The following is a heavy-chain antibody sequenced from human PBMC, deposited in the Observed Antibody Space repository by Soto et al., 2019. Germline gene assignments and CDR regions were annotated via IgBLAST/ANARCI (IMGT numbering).Heavy chain of an antibody. Sequence: GASVKVSCKAFGYTFTGDLMHWVRQAPGQGLEWMGIIKPNEGTTTYAQKFQGRVTMTRDTSTSTVYMELRSLKSEDTAIYYCARARYYAMDVWGQGTTVTVSS. CDR3: ARARYYAMDV. CDR1: GYTFTGDL. CDR2: IKPNEGTT. V-gene: IGHV1-46*01. J-gene: IGHJ6*02.